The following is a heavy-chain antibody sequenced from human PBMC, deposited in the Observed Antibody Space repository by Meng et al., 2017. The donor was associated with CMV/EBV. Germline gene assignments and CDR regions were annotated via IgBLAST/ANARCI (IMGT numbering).Heavy chain of an antibody. CDR2: IYYSGST. D-gene: IGHD1-26*01. CDR3: ARDGPVGQLVPGVGATYYYYGMDV. Sequence: SETLSLTCTVSGGSISSYYWSWIRQPPGKGLEWIGYIYYSGSTNYNPSLKSRFTISVDTSKNQFSLKLSSVTAADTAVYYCARDGPVGQLVPGVGATYYYYGMDVWGQGTTVTVSS. CDR1: GGSISSYY. J-gene: IGHJ6*02. V-gene: IGHV4-59*01.